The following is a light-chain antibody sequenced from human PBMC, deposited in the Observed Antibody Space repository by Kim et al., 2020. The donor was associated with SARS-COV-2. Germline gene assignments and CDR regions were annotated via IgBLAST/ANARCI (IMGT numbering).Light chain of an antibody. CDR2: QDS. Sequence: VPPGQTASITCSGDKLGNKYACWYQQKPGQSPVLVIYQDSKRPSGIPERFSGSNSGNTATLTISGTQAMDEADYYCQAWDSSTVVFGGGTQLTVL. V-gene: IGLV3-1*01. J-gene: IGLJ2*01. CDR3: QAWDSSTVV. CDR1: KLGNKY.